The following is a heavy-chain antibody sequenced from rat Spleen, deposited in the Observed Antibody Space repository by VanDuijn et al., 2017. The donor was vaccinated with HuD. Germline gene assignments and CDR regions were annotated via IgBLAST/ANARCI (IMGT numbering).Heavy chain of an antibody. CDR3: TRDSITTTPFDY. CDR2: ISYEGSST. D-gene: IGHD1-10*01. J-gene: IGHJ2*01. Sequence: EVQLVESGGGLVQPGRSMKLSCAASGFTFSDYYMAWVRQAPKKGLEWVASISYEGSSTYYGDSVKGRFTISRDNAKSTLYLQMNSLRSEDTATYYCTRDSITTTPFDYWGQGVMVTVSS. V-gene: IGHV5-22*01. CDR1: GFTFSDYY.